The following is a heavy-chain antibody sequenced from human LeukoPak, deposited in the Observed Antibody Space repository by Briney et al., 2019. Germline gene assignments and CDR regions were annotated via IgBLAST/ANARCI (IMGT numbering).Heavy chain of an antibody. CDR2: IYPGDSDT. CDR1: GYSFTSYW. CDR3: ARRTYYYDSSEFYFDS. D-gene: IGHD3-22*01. J-gene: IGHJ4*02. Sequence: GESLKISCKGSGYSFTSYWIGWVRQMPGKGLEWMGIIYPGDSDTRYSPSFQGQVTISADKSISTAYLQWSSLKASDTAMYYCARRTYYYDSSEFYFDSWGQGTLVTVSS. V-gene: IGHV5-51*01.